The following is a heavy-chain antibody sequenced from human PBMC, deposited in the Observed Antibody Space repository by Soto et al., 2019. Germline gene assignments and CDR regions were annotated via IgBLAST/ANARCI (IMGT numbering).Heavy chain of an antibody. J-gene: IGHJ4*02. V-gene: IGHV4-31*03. CDR2: IFYSGST. CDR1: GGAINSGGYY. CDR3: ARGYRQSGYSSSWVFDY. Sequence: QVQLQESGPGLVKPSHTLSLICTFSGGAINSGGYYWDWIRQHPGKGLEMIGYIFYSGSTYYNPFIRIGVTISADTSENQFALNLSSVTAADTAVYVCARGYRQSGYSSSWVFDYWGQGTLVNVSS. D-gene: IGHD6-13*01.